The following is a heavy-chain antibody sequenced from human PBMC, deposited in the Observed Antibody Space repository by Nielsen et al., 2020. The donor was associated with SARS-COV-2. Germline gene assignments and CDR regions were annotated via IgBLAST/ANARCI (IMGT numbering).Heavy chain of an antibody. V-gene: IGHV3-74*01. CDR1: GFTFNRYW. CDR3: ARLWDDGYYFDTGPYDY. CDR2: INSDGSST. Sequence: GESLKISCAASGFTFNRYWMHWVRQAPGKGLVWVSRINSDGSSTAYADSVKGRFTISRDNAKNTLYLQMNSLRAEDTAVYYCARLWDDGYYFDTGPYDYWGQGTVVTVSS. J-gene: IGHJ4*02. D-gene: IGHD3-22*01.